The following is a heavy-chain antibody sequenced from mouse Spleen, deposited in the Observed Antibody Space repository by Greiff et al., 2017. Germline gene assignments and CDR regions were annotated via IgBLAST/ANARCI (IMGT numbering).Heavy chain of an antibody. CDR2: IDPNSGGT. J-gene: IGHJ4*01. V-gene: IGHV1-72*01. CDR1: GYSFTSYW. Sequence: LQESGTVLARPGASVKMSCKASGYSFTSYWMHWVKQRPGRGLEWIGRIDPNSGGTKYNEKFKSKATLTVDKPSSTAYMQLSSLTSEDSAVYYCARGTGTGAMDYWGQGTSVTVSS. CDR3: ARGTGTGAMDY. D-gene: IGHD4-1*01.